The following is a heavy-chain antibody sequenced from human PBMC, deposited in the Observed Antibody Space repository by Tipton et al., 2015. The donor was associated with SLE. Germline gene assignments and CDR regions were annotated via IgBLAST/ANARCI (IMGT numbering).Heavy chain of an antibody. J-gene: IGHJ6*02. CDR2: IYSGGST. Sequence: SLRLSCAASGFTFSSYAMSWVRQAPGKGLEWVSVIYSGGSTYYADSVKGRLTISRDNSKNTLYLQMNSLRAEDTAVYYCAKDQGVINYYYGMDVWGQGTTVTVSS. V-gene: IGHV3-23*03. CDR1: GFTFSSYA. D-gene: IGHD3-10*01. CDR3: AKDQGVINYYYGMDV.